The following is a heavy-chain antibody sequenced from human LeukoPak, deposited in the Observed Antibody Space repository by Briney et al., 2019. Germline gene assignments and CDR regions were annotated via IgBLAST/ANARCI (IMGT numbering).Heavy chain of an antibody. Sequence: GASVKVSCKASGGTFSSYAISWVRQAPGQGLEWMGRIIPIFGTANYAQKFQGRVTITADTSTDTAYMELSSLRSEDTAVYYCTSGAARNWFDPWGQGTLVTVSS. CDR3: TSGAARNWFDP. J-gene: IGHJ5*02. CDR2: IIPIFGTA. CDR1: GGTFSSYA. V-gene: IGHV1-69*06. D-gene: IGHD6-6*01.